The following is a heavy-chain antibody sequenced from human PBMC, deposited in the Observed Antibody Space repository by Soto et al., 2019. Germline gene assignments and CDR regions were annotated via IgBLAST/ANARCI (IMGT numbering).Heavy chain of an antibody. D-gene: IGHD6-13*01. CDR1: GFTFSIYA. V-gene: IGHV3-23*01. CDR3: AKYMGSSSWYIGFDY. Sequence: PGGSLRLSCAASGFTFSIYAMSWVRQAPGKGLEWISTIVGSGGSTYSADSVKGRFTISRDNSKNTLYLQMNSLRAEDTAVYYCAKYMGSSSWYIGFDYWGQGTLVTVSS. CDR2: IVGSGGST. J-gene: IGHJ4*02.